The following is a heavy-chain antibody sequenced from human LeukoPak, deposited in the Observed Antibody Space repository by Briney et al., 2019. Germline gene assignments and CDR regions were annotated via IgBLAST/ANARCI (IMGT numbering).Heavy chain of an antibody. Sequence: SETLSLTCSVSGGSINSYYWTWIRQPPGKGLEWIGYIYSSGSTKYNPSLKSRVTITIDTSKNQFSLKLSSVTAADTAVYYCASTYCSSTSCYYFDHWGQGTLVTVSS. D-gene: IGHD2-2*01. CDR1: GGSINSYY. CDR3: ASTYCSSTSCYYFDH. CDR2: IYSSGST. V-gene: IGHV4-59*08. J-gene: IGHJ4*02.